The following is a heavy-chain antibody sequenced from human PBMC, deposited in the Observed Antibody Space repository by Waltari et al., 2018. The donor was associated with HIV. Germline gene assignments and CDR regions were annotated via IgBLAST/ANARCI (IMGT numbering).Heavy chain of an antibody. CDR3: AKFPPITMIVVVTKGDAFDI. CDR1: GFTFSSYA. D-gene: IGHD3-22*01. J-gene: IGHJ3*02. V-gene: IGHV3-23*01. Sequence: EVQLLKSGGGLVQPGGSLRLSCAASGFTFSSYAMRWVRQAPGKGLEWVSAISGSGGSTYYSDSVKGRFTISRDNSKNTLYLQMNSLRAEDTAVYYCAKFPPITMIVVVTKGDAFDIWGQGTMVTVSS. CDR2: ISGSGGST.